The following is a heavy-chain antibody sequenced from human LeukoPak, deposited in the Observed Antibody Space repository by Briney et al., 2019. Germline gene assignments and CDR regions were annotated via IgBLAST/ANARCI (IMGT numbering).Heavy chain of an antibody. D-gene: IGHD3-22*01. V-gene: IGHV3-11*01. J-gene: IGHJ3*02. Sequence: GGTLRLSCAASGFTFSSYGMSWIRQAPGKGLEWVSYISSSGSTIYYADSVKGRFTISRDNAKNSLYLQMNSLRAEDTAVYYCARHYYDSSGQYDAFDIWGQGTMVTVSS. CDR1: GFTFSSYG. CDR2: ISSSGSTI. CDR3: ARHYYDSSGQYDAFDI.